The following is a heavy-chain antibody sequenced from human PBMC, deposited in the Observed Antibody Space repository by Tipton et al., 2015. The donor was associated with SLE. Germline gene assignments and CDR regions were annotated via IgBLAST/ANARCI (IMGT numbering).Heavy chain of an antibody. CDR2: IYRSGST. J-gene: IGHJ4*02. V-gene: IGHV4-59*08. CDR3: ASSHSSSRNKADY. CDR1: GGSISSHY. D-gene: IGHD6-13*01. Sequence: LSLTCTVSGGSISSHYWSWIRQPPGKGLEWIGSIYRSGSTYYNPSLKSRVTISVDTSKNQFSLKLSSVTAADTAVYYCASSHSSSRNKADYWGQGTLVTVSS.